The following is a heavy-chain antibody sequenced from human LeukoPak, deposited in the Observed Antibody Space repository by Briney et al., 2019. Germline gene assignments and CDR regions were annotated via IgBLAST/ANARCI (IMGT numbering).Heavy chain of an antibody. Sequence: ASVKVSCKASGGTFSSYAISWVRQAPGQGLEWMGGIIPIFGTANYAQKFQGRVTITADESTSTAYMELSSLRSEDTAVYYCARERAYDSSGYYSYYGMDVWGQGTTVTVSS. CDR2: IIPIFGTA. D-gene: IGHD3-22*01. CDR1: GGTFSSYA. V-gene: IGHV1-69*13. CDR3: ARERAYDSSGYYSYYGMDV. J-gene: IGHJ6*02.